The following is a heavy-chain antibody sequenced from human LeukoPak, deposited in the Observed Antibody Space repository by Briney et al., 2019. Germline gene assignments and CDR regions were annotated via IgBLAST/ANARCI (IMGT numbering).Heavy chain of an antibody. V-gene: IGHV3-66*01. CDR3: ASTYGDPLRLDY. CDR2: MYSSGTT. D-gene: IGHD4-17*01. J-gene: IGHJ4*02. Sequence: GRSLRLSCVVSGFTVSRYYMSWVRQPPGKGLEWVSVMYSSGTTYYADSVKGRFTISRDNSKSTAYLQMNSLRVEDTAVYYCASTYGDPLRLDYWGQGTLVTVSS. CDR1: GFTVSRYY.